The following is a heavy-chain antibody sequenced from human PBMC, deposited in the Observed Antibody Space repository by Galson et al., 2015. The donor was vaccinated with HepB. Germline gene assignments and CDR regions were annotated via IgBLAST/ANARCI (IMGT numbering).Heavy chain of an antibody. CDR2: IISLFGRT. J-gene: IGHJ5*02. Sequence: SVKVSCKASGGTLSGSAISWVRQAPGQEFEWVGGIISLFGRTNYAQKFQGRVTLTADESTGTAYMELGSLRSDDTAMYYCARERAAGGKSYNWFHPWGQGTLVTVSS. CDR3: ARERAAGGKSYNWFHP. D-gene: IGHD6-13*01. V-gene: IGHV1-69*13. CDR1: GGTLSGSA.